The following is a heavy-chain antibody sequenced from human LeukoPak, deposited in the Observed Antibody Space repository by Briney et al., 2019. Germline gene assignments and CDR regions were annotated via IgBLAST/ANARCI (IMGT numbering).Heavy chain of an antibody. CDR2: IYHSGSA. CDR1: GGSISSSNW. J-gene: IGHJ5*02. Sequence: PSGTLSLTCAVSGGSISSSNWWSWVRQPPGKGLEWIGEIYHSGSANYNPSLKSRVTISVGKSENQFSLKLSSVTAADTAVYFCARGRGYCDSCTNRFDAWGQGTLVTVSS. V-gene: IGHV4-4*02. D-gene: IGHD3-22*01. CDR3: ARGRGYCDSCTNRFDA.